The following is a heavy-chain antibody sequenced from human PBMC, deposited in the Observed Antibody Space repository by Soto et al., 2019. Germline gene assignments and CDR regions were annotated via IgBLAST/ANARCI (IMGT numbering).Heavy chain of an antibody. D-gene: IGHD3-10*01. CDR3: ARPTLIRGVLGY. V-gene: IGHV3-30*03. CDR2: ISYDGSDK. J-gene: IGHJ4*02. Sequence: QVHLVESGGGVVQPGRSLRLSCAASGFIFNNYGIHWVRQAPGKGLEWVAVISYDGSDKYYADSVKGRFTISRDNLKNTLYLKMNSLRAEDTAVYYCARPTLIRGVLGYWGQGTLVTISS. CDR1: GFIFNNYG.